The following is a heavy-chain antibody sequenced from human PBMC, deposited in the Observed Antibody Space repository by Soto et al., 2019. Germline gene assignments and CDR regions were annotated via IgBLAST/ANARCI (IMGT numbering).Heavy chain of an antibody. CDR1: GFTFSSYA. V-gene: IGHV3-30-3*01. CDR2: ISYDGSNK. J-gene: IGHJ4*02. Sequence: QVQLVESGGGVVQPGRSLRLSCAASGFTFSSYAMHWVRQAPGKGLEWVAVISYDGSNKYYADSVKGRFTISRDNSKNTLYLQMNSLRAEDTAVYYCARGAHVDTAVAAFDYWGQGTLVTVSS. CDR3: ARGAHVDTAVAAFDY. D-gene: IGHD5-18*01.